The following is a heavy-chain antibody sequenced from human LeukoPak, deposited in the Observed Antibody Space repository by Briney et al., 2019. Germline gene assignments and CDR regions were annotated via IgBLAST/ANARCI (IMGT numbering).Heavy chain of an antibody. CDR3: ARGFGPSRPFDS. Sequence: GGSLRLSCAASGFTFSSSWMSWVRQAPGKGLEGVANIKQDGSEKYYVDSVKGRFTISRDNAKNSLYLQMNSLRAEDTAVYYCARGFGPSRPFDSWGQGTLVTVSS. D-gene: IGHD3-10*01. CDR1: GFTFSSSW. J-gene: IGHJ4*02. CDR2: IKQDGSEK. V-gene: IGHV3-7*01.